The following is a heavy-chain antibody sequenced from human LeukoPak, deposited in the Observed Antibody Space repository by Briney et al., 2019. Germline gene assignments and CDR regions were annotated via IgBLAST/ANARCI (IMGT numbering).Heavy chain of an antibody. J-gene: IGHJ4*02. D-gene: IGHD5-18*01. CDR3: VRRRYNYGFDS. CDR2: INHSGST. V-gene: IGHV4-34*01. CDR1: GGSFSGYY. Sequence: SETLSLTCAVYGGSFSGYYWSWIRQPPGKGLEWIGEINHSGSTNYNPSLKSRVTISVDTSKNQFSLKLSSVTAADTAVFYCVRRRYNYGFDSWGQGTLVTVSS.